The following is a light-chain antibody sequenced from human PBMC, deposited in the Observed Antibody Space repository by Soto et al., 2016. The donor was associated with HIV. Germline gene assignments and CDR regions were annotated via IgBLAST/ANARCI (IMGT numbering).Light chain of an antibody. J-gene: IGKJ2*03. CDR2: MVS. CDR3: MQEIHGYS. V-gene: IGKV2-30*02. CDR1: QSLLHSDGNTY. Sequence: DVVMTQSPLSLPVSLGQPASISCRSSQSLLHSDGNTYLNWFQQRPGQSPRRLMYMVSSRDSGVPDRFSGSGSGTDFTLKISRVQAEDVGVYYCMQEIHGYSFGRGTKLEIK.